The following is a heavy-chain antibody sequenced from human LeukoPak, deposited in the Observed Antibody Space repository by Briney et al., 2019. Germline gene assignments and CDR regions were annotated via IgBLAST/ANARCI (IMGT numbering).Heavy chain of an antibody. D-gene: IGHD6-13*01. Sequence: SETLSLTCSVSGGSISSRSNYWGWVRQSPGKGLEWIGSFYYSESTYYNPSLESRVTISIDTSKSEFSLKVSAVTAGDTAVYYCARHGWYSSSWQNFDFWGQGTLVTVSS. CDR1: GGSISSRSNY. CDR2: FYYSEST. V-gene: IGHV4-39*01. CDR3: ARHGWYSSSWQNFDF. J-gene: IGHJ4*02.